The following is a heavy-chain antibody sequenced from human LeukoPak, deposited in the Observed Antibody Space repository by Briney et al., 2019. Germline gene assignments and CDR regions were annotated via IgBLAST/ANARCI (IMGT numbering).Heavy chain of an antibody. D-gene: IGHD6-19*01. J-gene: IGHJ4*02. Sequence: GGSLRLSCAVSGFTFSNYWMSWVRQAPGKGLEWVSYISSSSGNIHYADSVKGRFTISRDNAKNSLYLQMNSLRAEDTAVYYCARAYSSGWAGLDYWGQGTLVTVSS. CDR1: GFTFSNYW. V-gene: IGHV3-21*01. CDR2: ISSSSGNI. CDR3: ARAYSSGWAGLDY.